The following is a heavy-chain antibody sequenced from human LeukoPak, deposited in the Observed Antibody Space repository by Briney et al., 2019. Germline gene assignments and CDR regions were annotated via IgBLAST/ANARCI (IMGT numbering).Heavy chain of an antibody. CDR2: VSAYNGNT. D-gene: IGHD2-21*02. J-gene: IGHJ1*01. Sequence: ASVKVSCKASGYTFTSYGISWVRQAPGQGLEWMGWVSAYNGNTNYAQKLQGRVTMTTDTSTSTAYMELRSLRSDDTAVYYCARITSCGGDRYWSAEAPHALYFQHWGQGTLVTVSS. CDR3: ARITSCGGDRYWSAEAPHALYFQH. V-gene: IGHV1-18*01. CDR1: GYTFTSYG.